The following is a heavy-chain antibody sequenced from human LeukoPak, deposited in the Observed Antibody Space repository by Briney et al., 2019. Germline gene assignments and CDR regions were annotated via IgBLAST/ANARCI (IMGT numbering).Heavy chain of an antibody. CDR3: ARQTSRPYSSGYDS. CDR1: GGSISSSSYY. V-gene: IGHV4-39*01. D-gene: IGHD6-19*01. CDR2: IYYSGST. J-gene: IGHJ4*02. Sequence: SETLSLTCTVSGGSISSSSYYWGWIRQPPGKGLEWIGSIYYSGSTYYNPSLKSRVTISVDTSKNQFSLKLSSVTAADTAVYYCARQTSRPYSSGYDSWGQGILVTVSS.